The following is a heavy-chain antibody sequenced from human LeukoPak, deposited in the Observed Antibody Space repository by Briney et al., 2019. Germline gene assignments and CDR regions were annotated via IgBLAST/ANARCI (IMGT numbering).Heavy chain of an antibody. D-gene: IGHD3-9*01. J-gene: IGHJ4*02. CDR1: GFTFSSYA. V-gene: IGHV3-23*01. CDR2: ISGSGGST. CDR3: ARVSNYDILTGHSGFDY. Sequence: GGSLRLSCAASGFTFSSYAMSWVRQAPGKGLEWVSAISGSGGSTYYADSVKGRFTISRDNSKNTLYLQMNSLRAEDTALYYCARVSNYDILTGHSGFDYWGQGTLVTVSS.